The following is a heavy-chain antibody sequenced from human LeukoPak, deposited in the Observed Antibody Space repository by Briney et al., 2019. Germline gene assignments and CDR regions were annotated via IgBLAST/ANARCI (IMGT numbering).Heavy chain of an antibody. CDR3: ARGRYSSSWYLLRGFFNY. CDR1: GYTFTSYD. V-gene: IGHV1-8*01. D-gene: IGHD6-13*01. CDR2: MNPNSGNT. Sequence: ASVKVSCKASGYTFTSYDINWVRQATGQGLEWMGWMNPNSGNTGYAQKFQGRVTMTRNTSISTAYMELSSLRSEDTAVYYCARGRYSSSWYLLRGFFNYWGQGTLVTVSS. J-gene: IGHJ4*02.